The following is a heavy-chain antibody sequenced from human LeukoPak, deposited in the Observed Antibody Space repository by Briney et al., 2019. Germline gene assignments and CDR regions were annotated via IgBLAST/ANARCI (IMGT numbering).Heavy chain of an antibody. V-gene: IGHV4-34*01. CDR3: ARVDYDFWSGPGYFDY. CDR2: INHSGST. J-gene: IGHJ4*02. Sequence: GSLRLSCAASGFSFSNAWMSWIRQPPGKGLEWIGEINHSGSTNYNPSLKSRVTISVDTSKNQFSLKLSSVTAADTAVYYCARVDYDFWSGPGYFDYWGQGTLVTVSS. D-gene: IGHD3-3*01. CDR1: GFSFSNAW.